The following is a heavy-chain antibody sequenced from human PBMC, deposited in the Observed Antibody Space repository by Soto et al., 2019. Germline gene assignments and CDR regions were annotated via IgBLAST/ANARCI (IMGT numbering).Heavy chain of an antibody. CDR1: GFTFSSYA. CDR2: ISYDGSNK. Sequence: QVQVVESGGGVVQPGRSLRLSCAASGFTFSSYAMHWVRQAPGKGLEWVAVISYDGSNKYYADSVKGRFTISRDNSKNTLYLQMNSLRAEAIAVYYCARDGAEGAFDIWGQGTMVTVSS. V-gene: IGHV3-30-3*01. J-gene: IGHJ3*02. CDR3: ARDGAEGAFDI.